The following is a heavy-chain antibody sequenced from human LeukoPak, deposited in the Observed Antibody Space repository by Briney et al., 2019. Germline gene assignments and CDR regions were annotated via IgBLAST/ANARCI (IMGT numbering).Heavy chain of an antibody. J-gene: IGHJ4*02. CDR1: GGSISSDY. Sequence: PSETLSLTCTVSGGSISSDYWSWIRQSPGKGLEWIGYIYYTGSTNYNPSLESRVTISVDTSKNQFSLKLTSVTAADTAVYYCTRAPRGVYFDYWGQGTLVTVSS. CDR2: IYYTGST. D-gene: IGHD2-8*01. CDR3: TRAPRGVYFDY. V-gene: IGHV4-59*01.